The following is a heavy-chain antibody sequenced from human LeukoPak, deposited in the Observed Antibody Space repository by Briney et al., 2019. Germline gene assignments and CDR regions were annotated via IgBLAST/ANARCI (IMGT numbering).Heavy chain of an antibody. CDR3: ARGPGSHYYYYMDV. V-gene: IGHV4-31*03. J-gene: IGHJ6*03. CDR1: GGSISNGGYY. D-gene: IGHD3-10*01. Sequence: SETLSLTCTVSGGSISNGGYYWSWIRQHPGKGLERIGYIYYSGSTYYNPSLKSRVTISVDTSKNQFSLKLSSVTAADTAVYYCARGPGSHYYYYMDVWGKGTTVTVSS. CDR2: IYYSGST.